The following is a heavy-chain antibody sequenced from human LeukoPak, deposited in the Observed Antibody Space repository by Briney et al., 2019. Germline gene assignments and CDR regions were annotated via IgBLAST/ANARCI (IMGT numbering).Heavy chain of an antibody. D-gene: IGHD3-22*01. V-gene: IGHV3-9*01. CDR1: GFTFDDYA. J-gene: IGHJ4*02. Sequence: PGRSLRLSCAASGFTFDDYAMHWVRQAPGKGLEWVSGISWNSGSIGYADSVKGRFTISRDNAKNSLYLQMNSLRAEDTALYYCAKAIYYDSFSRRYFDYWGQGTLVTVSS. CDR2: ISWNSGSI. CDR3: AKAIYYDSFSRRYFDY.